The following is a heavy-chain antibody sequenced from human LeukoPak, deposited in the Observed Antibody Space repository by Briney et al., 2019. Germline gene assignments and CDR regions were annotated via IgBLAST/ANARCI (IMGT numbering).Heavy chain of an antibody. V-gene: IGHV1-18*01. Sequence: ASVKVSCKASGYTFNNHDINWVRQAPGRGLEWMGWINTYSANTNYAQEFQDRVIMATDTSTSTAYMELRSLRSDDTAVYYCARGSYMDVWGKGTTVTISS. CDR2: INTYSANT. CDR1: GYTFNNHD. CDR3: ARGSYMDV. J-gene: IGHJ6*03.